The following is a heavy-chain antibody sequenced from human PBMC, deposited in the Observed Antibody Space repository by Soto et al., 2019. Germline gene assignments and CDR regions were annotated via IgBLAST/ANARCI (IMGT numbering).Heavy chain of an antibody. V-gene: IGHV3-33*01. CDR2: IWYDGSNK. D-gene: IGHD3-22*01. CDR1: GFTFSSYG. Sequence: QVQLVESGGGVVQPGRSLRLSCAASGFTFSSYGMHWVRQAPGKGLEWVAVIWYDGSNKYYADSVKGRFTISRDNSRNTLYLQMNSLRAEDTAVYYGARESQKAYYDSSGFSYYYYGMDVWGQRPKVTVAS. CDR3: ARESQKAYYDSSGFSYYYYGMDV. J-gene: IGHJ6*02.